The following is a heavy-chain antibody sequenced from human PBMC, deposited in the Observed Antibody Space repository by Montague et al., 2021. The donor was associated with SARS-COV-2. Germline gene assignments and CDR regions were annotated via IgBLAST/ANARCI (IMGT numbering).Heavy chain of an antibody. D-gene: IGHD3-22*01. Sequence: SETLSLTCAVYGGSFSDYYWSWTRQTPGKGLEWIGEIHHSGSTNYNPSFKRRVTISVDTSKDQFSLELSSVTVADTAVYHCARTSYRDSSGYYSHDYWGQGTLVTVSS. V-gene: IGHV4-34*01. J-gene: IGHJ4*02. CDR1: GGSFSDYY. CDR2: IHHSGST. CDR3: ARTSYRDSSGYYSHDY.